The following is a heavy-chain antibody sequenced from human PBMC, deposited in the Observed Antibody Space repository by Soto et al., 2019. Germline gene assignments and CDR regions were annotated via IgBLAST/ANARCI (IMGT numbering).Heavy chain of an antibody. CDR3: ARPRHDTAMADGYYYGMDV. Sequence: SVKVSCKASGGTFSSYAISWVRQAPGQWLEWMGGIIPIFGTANYAQKFQGRVTITADESTSTAYMELSSLRSADTAVYYCARPRHDTAMADGYYYGMDVWGKGTTVLVSS. CDR1: GGTFSSYA. D-gene: IGHD5-18*01. J-gene: IGHJ6*04. V-gene: IGHV1-69*13. CDR2: IIPIFGTA.